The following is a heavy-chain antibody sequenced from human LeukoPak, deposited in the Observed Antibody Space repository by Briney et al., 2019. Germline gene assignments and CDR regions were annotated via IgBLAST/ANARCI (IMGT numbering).Heavy chain of an antibody. CDR1: GGSISSYY. D-gene: IGHD2-8*01. J-gene: IGHJ5*02. CDR2: IYYSGST. Sequence: PSETLSLTCTVSGGSISSYYWSWIRQPPGKGLEWIGYIYYSGSTNYNPSLKSRVTISVDTSKNQFSLKLSSVTAADTAVYYCARESPAILNGWFDPWGQGTLVTVSS. CDR3: ARESPAILNGWFDP. V-gene: IGHV4-59*01.